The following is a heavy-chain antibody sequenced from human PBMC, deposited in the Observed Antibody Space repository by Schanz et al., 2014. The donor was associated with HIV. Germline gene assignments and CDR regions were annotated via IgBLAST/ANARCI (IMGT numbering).Heavy chain of an antibody. D-gene: IGHD1-20*01. Sequence: EEQLVESGGDLVQPGGSLKLSCAASGFTFSTYWMHWVRQAPGKGLVWVSSISRTGGSTFYADSVKGRFTISRVNSKNTLYLQMNSLRAEDTAIYYCAKTSITLGMDVWGQGTTVTVSS. CDR3: AKTSITLGMDV. CDR1: GFTFSTYW. CDR2: ISRTGGST. J-gene: IGHJ6*02. V-gene: IGHV3-74*01.